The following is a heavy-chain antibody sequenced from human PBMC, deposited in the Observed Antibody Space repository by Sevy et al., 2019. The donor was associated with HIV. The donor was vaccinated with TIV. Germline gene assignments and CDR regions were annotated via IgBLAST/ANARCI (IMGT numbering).Heavy chain of an antibody. CDR2: IHSDDTT. CDR1: GFTVNSNY. J-gene: IGHJ4*02. V-gene: IGHV3-66*01. CDR3: ARGKRGYGYALNY. D-gene: IGHD5-18*01. Sequence: GGSLRLSCAASGFTVNSNYMTWVRQAPGKGLEGVSVIHSDDTTYHADSVKDRFTISSDNFKNTLYLHMSSLRAEDKAVYYCARGKRGYGYALNYWGQGTLVTVSS.